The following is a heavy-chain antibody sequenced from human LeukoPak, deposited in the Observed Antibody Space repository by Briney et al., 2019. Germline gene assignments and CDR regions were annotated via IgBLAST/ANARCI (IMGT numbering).Heavy chain of an antibody. D-gene: IGHD2/OR15-2a*01. Sequence: PGGSLRLSCAASGFAFSSYWMHWVRQVPGKGLVWVSRINSDGTSTMFADSVKGRFTISRDNAKNTLYLQMNSLRADDTAVYYCATAQRYTSFSSDFDYWGQGTLVTVSS. CDR2: INSDGTST. CDR3: ATAQRYTSFSSDFDY. V-gene: IGHV3-74*03. CDR1: GFAFSSYW. J-gene: IGHJ4*02.